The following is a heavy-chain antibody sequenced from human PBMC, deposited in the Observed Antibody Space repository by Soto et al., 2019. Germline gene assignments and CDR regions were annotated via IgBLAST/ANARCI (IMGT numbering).Heavy chain of an antibody. J-gene: IGHJ4*02. CDR3: ARGSGDSYGYIDY. D-gene: IGHD5-18*01. CDR1: GYGFTSYL. Sequence: GESLKISCKGSGYGFTSYLICWVRQMPVKGLEWMGIIYPGDSDTRYSPSFQGQVTISADKSISTAYLQWSSLKASDTAMYYCARGSGDSYGYIDYWGQGTLVAVSP. V-gene: IGHV5-51*01. CDR2: IYPGDSDT.